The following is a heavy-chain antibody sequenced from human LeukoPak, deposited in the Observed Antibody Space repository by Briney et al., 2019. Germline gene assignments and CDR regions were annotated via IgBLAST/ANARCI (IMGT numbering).Heavy chain of an antibody. V-gene: IGHV1-2*02. CDR1: GYTFTTYA. CDR3: ARVSKGYCGGYCYSDY. J-gene: IGHJ4*02. D-gene: IGHD2-21*02. CDR2: INPNSGDT. Sequence: ASVKVSCKASGYTFTTYAMTWVRQAPGQGLEWMGWINPNSGDTDYSQKFQGRVTMTRDTSISTAYMDLSRLRSDDTAVYYCARVSKGYCGGYCYSDYWGQGTLVTVSS.